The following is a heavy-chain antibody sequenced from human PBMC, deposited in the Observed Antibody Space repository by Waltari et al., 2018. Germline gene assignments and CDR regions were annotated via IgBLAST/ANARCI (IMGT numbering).Heavy chain of an antibody. D-gene: IGHD2-15*01. J-gene: IGHJ5*02. CDR1: GVTFSNAY. CDR2: VKSYTDGGTT. CDR3: TTKLYS. V-gene: IGHV3-15*05. Sequence: EVQLVESGGGWVEPGGSLNRSCAAWGVTFSNAYMTWVRQAPGKGLEWVGRVKSYTDGGTTEYAAPVKGRFIILRDDSKNTLYLQMNSLKTEDTAVYYCTTKLYSWGQGTLVTVSS.